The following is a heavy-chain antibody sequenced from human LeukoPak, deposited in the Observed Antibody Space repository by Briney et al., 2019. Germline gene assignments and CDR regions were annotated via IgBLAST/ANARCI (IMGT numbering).Heavy chain of an antibody. CDR1: GFTFSSYE. Sequence: GRSLGLSCAASGFTFSSYEMNWVRQAPGKGLEWVSSISGSSGSIYYADSVKGRFTISRDNAKNSLYLQMNSLRAEDTAVYYCAELGITMIGGVWGKGTTVTISS. V-gene: IGHV3-21*01. CDR2: ISGSSGSI. D-gene: IGHD3-10*02. J-gene: IGHJ6*04. CDR3: AELGITMIGGV.